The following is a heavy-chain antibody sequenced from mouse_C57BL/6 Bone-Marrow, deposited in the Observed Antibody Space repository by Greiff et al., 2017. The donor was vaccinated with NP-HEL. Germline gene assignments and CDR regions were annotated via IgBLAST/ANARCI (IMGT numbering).Heavy chain of an antibody. J-gene: IGHJ4*01. V-gene: IGHV1-62-2*01. CDR2: FYPGSGSI. Sequence: VKLMESGAELVKPGASVKLSCKASGYTFTEYTIHWVKQRSGQGLEWIGWFYPGSGSIKYNEKFKDKATLTADKSSSTVYMELSRLTSEDSAVYFCARHVDYGSSSLYAMDYWGQGTSVTVSS. CDR3: ARHVDYGSSSLYAMDY. D-gene: IGHD1-1*01. CDR1: GYTFTEYT.